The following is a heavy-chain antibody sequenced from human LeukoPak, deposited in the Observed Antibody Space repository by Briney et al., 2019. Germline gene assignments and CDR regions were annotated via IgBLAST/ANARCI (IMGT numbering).Heavy chain of an antibody. CDR1: GYIFTGYY. D-gene: IGHD3-16*01. CDR2: INPNGGAT. J-gene: IGHJ4*02. V-gene: IGHV1-2*02. Sequence: GASVKVSCKASGYIFTGYYLFWVRQAPGQGLEWMVWINPNGGATRYAQKFQGRVTLTRDTSIRTTYMELSSLTSDDTAVYYCARDERYSDADHHYPDLGYWGQGTLVTVSS. CDR3: ARDERYSDADHHYPDLGY.